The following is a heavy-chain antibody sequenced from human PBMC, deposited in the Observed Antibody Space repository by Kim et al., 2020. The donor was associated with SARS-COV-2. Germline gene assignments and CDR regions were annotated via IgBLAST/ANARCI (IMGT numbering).Heavy chain of an antibody. CDR3: AKGEAVAGASSWFDP. V-gene: IGHV3-23*01. CDR1: GFTFSSYA. D-gene: IGHD6-19*01. Sequence: GGSLRLSCAASGFTFSSYAMSWVRQAPGKGLEWVSGISGSGGSTYYADSVKGRFTISRDNSKNTLFLQMNSLRAEDTAVYYCAKGEAVAGASSWFDPWGQGTLLTVSS. J-gene: IGHJ5*02. CDR2: ISGSGGST.